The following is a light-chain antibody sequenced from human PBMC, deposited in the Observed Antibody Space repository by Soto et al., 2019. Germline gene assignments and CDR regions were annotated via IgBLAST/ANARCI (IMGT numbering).Light chain of an antibody. V-gene: IGKV3-15*01. CDR1: QSVSSN. J-gene: IGKJ3*01. CDR2: GAS. Sequence: EIVMTQSPATLSVSPGERATLSCRASQSVSSNLAWYQQKPGQAPRLLIYGASTRATGIPARFSGSGSGTEFTLTISSRQSEDFAVYYCQQYNNWPPFTFGPGTKVDI. CDR3: QQYNNWPPFT.